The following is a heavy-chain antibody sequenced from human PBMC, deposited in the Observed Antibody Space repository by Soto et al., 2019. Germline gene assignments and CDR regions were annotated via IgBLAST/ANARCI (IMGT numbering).Heavy chain of an antibody. J-gene: IGHJ4*02. V-gene: IGHV3-33*01. D-gene: IGHD7-27*01. CDR3: VRDLLGSGGHFDY. CDR1: GFIFSSFG. Sequence: QVHLVESGGGVVQPGTSLRLSCAASGFIFSSFGMHWVRQAPGKGLEWVAHIWYDGSNTYYADSVKGRFTISRDNSRNTVYLQMNGLRAEDTAVYHCVRDLLGSGGHFDYWGQGTLVTVSS. CDR2: IWYDGSNT.